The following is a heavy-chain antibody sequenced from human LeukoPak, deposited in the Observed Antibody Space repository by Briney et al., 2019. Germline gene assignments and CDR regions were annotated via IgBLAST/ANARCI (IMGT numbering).Heavy chain of an antibody. CDR1: GGSISSGGYY. J-gene: IGHJ5*02. D-gene: IGHD1-26*01. CDR2: IYYSGST. Sequence: SETLSHTCTVSGGSISSGGYYWSWIRQHPGKGLEWIGYIYYSGSTYYNPSLKSRVTISVDTSKNQFSLKLSSVTAADTAVYYCAREGYSGSYNWFDPWGQGTLVTVSS. CDR3: AREGYSGSYNWFDP. V-gene: IGHV4-31*03.